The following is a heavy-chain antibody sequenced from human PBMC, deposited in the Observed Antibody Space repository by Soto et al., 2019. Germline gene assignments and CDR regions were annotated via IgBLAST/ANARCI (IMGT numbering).Heavy chain of an antibody. CDR3: ARAEPYYYIVTGPIPLLYYYGMDV. CDR1: GGSISSYC. V-gene: IGHV4-59*01. CDR2: IYYSGST. Sequence: SETLSLTCTVSGGSISSYCWSWIRQPPGKGLEWIGDIYYSGSTNYNPSLKSRVTISVDTSKNQFSIKLSSVTAADTAVYYCARAEPYYYIVTGPIPLLYYYGMDVWGQGTTVTVSS. D-gene: IGHD3-9*01. J-gene: IGHJ6*02.